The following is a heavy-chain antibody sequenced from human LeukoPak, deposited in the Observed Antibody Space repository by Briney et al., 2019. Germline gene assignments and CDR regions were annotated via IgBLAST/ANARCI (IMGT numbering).Heavy chain of an antibody. V-gene: IGHV3-15*01. CDR2: IKSKTDGGTT. CDR1: GFTVSSNY. J-gene: IGHJ4*02. CDR3: TTDLVGATQFDY. D-gene: IGHD1-26*01. Sequence: GGSLRLSCAASGFTVSSNYMSWVRQAPGKGLEWVGRIKSKTDGGTTDYAAPVKGRFTISRDDSKNTLYLQMNSLKTEDTAVYYCTTDLVGATQFDYWGQGTLVTVSS.